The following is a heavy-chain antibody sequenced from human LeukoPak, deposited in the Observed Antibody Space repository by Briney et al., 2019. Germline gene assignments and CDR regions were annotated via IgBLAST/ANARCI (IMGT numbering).Heavy chain of an antibody. D-gene: IGHD3-22*01. CDR3: ARAPHFFDTSGSRYYFDY. J-gene: IGHJ4*02. Sequence: SETLSLTCAVYGGSFSDYYWNWIRQSPGKGLEWIGEINHSGSTNYKPSLKSRVTISVDTSKNQFSLKLSSVTAADTAVYYCARAPHFFDTSGSRYYFDYWGQGTLVTVSS. V-gene: IGHV4-34*01. CDR2: INHSGST. CDR1: GGSFSDYY.